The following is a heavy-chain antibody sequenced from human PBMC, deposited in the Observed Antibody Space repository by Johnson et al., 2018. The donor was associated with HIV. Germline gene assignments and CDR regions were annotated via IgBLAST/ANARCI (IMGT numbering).Heavy chain of an antibody. D-gene: IGHD5-12*01. V-gene: IGHV3-30*04. CDR3: ARVPIPSSGYLTRPRAFDV. CDR2: ISYDGSNK. J-gene: IGHJ3*01. Sequence: QMQLVGSGGGVVQPGRSLRLSCAASGFTFSSYAMHWVRQAPGKGLEWVAVISYDGSNKYYADSVKGRFTISSDNSKNTLYLQMNSLRAEDTAVYYCARVPIPSSGYLTRPRAFDVWGQGTMVTVSS. CDR1: GFTFSSYA.